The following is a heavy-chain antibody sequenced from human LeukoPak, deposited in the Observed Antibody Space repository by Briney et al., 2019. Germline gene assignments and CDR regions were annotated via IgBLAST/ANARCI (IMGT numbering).Heavy chain of an antibody. V-gene: IGHV4-59*01. J-gene: IGHJ4*02. CDR1: GGSFSSYY. D-gene: IGHD7-27*01. CDR2: IFFSGST. CDR3: ARVIGEGKIDY. Sequence: SETLSLTCSVSGGSFSSYYWTWIRQPPGKGLEWIGYIFFSGSTNYSPSLKSRVTISIDTSKNQFSLKLSSVTAADTAVYYCARVIGEGKIDYWGQGTLVTVSS.